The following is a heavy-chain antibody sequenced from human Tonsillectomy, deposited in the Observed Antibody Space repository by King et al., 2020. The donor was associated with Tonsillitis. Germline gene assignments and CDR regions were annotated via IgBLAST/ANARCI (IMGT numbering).Heavy chain of an antibody. CDR2: IYPGDSDT. D-gene: IGHD2-21*02. V-gene: IGHV5-51*01. J-gene: IGHJ5*02. CDR1: GYSFTSYW. CDR3: ARRRGYCGGDCYSAWFDP. Sequence: VQLVESGAEVKKPGESLKISCKGSGYSFTSYWIGWVRQMRGKGLEWMGIIYPGDSDTRYSPSFQGQVTISADKSISTAYLQWSSLKASDTAMYYCARRRGYCGGDCYSAWFDPWGQGTLVTVSS.